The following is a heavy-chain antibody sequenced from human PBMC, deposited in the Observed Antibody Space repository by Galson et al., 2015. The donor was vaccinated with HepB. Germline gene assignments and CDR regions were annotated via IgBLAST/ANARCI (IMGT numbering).Heavy chain of an antibody. V-gene: IGHV1-3*01. CDR3: ARPHVDTAMAYAFDI. CDR1: GYTFTSYA. Sequence: SVKVSCKASGYTFTSYAMHWVRQAPGQRLEWMGWINAGDGNTKYSQKFQGRVTITRDTSASTAYMELSSLRSEDTAVYYCARPHVDTAMAYAFDIWGQGTMVTVSS. J-gene: IGHJ3*02. D-gene: IGHD5-18*01. CDR2: INAGDGNT.